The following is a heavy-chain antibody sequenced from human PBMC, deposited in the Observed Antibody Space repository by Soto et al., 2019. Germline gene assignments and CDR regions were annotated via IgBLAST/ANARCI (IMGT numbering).Heavy chain of an antibody. CDR1: GGTFSSYS. CDR3: ARAVVLTFTRFYDMDV. V-gene: IGHV1-69*18. J-gene: IGHJ6*02. CDR2: LIPMFGTT. D-gene: IGHD3-9*01. Sequence: QVQLVQSGAEVKTPGSSVKVSCKASGGTFSSYSINWVRQAPGQGLEWMGRLIPMFGTTDYAQRFQGRVTFTADESTSTASMEVTNLTSEDTPVYYCARAVVLTFTRFYDMDVWGQGTTVTVSS.